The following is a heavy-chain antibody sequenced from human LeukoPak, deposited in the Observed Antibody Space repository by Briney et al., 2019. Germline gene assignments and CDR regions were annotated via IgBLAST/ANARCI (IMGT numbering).Heavy chain of an antibody. CDR1: GGSISSYY. J-gene: IGHJ5*02. D-gene: IGHD1-1*01. V-gene: IGHV4-59*01. CDR2: ISYSGST. Sequence: SETLSLTCTVSGGSISSYYWSWIRQPPGKGLEWIGYISYSGSTNFNPSLKSRVTISVDTSKNQFSLKLSSVTAADTTVYYCAREGTAGTNLNWFDPWGQGTLVTVSS. CDR3: AREGTAGTNLNWFDP.